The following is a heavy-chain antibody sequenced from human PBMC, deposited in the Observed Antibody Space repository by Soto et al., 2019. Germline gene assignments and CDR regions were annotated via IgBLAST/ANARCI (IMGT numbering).Heavy chain of an antibody. V-gene: IGHV3-74*01. J-gene: IGHJ6*02. CDR3: ARGMGDCSGGSCLLYYYCGMDV. D-gene: IGHD2-15*01. Sequence: EVQLVESGGGLVQPGGSLRLSCAASGFTFSSYWMHWVRQAPGKGLVWVSRINSDGSSTSYADSVKGRFTISRDNAKNTLYLQMNSLRAEDTAVYYCARGMGDCSGGSCLLYYYCGMDVWGQGTTVTVSS. CDR1: GFTFSSYW. CDR2: INSDGSST.